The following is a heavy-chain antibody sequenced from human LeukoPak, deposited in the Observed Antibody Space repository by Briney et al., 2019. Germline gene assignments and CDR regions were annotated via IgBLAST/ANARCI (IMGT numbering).Heavy chain of an antibody. Sequence: GASVNVSCKASGYTFTSYFMHWVRQAPGQGLEWMGTINPNDGSTSYAQNFQGRVTMTRDTSTSTVYMELSSLRSEDTAVYYCARARGYSGYNPIDYWGRGTLVTVSS. D-gene: IGHD5-12*01. CDR2: INPNDGST. V-gene: IGHV1-46*01. J-gene: IGHJ4*02. CDR1: GYTFTSYF. CDR3: ARARGYSGYNPIDY.